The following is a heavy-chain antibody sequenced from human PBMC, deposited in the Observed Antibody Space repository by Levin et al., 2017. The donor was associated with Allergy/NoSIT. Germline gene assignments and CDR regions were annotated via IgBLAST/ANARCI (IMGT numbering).Heavy chain of an antibody. CDR1: GGSISSNTYF. Sequence: SQTLSLTCTVSGGSISSNTYFWNWIRQPPGKGLEWVGSMYYSGSTYYNPSLKSRVTISVDTSKNQFSLKLNSVTATDTAVYYCARQGHGSWYTPSLDIWGPGTMVTVSS. CDR2: MYYSGST. D-gene: IGHD6-13*01. V-gene: IGHV4-39*01. J-gene: IGHJ3*02. CDR3: ARQGHGSWYTPSLDI.